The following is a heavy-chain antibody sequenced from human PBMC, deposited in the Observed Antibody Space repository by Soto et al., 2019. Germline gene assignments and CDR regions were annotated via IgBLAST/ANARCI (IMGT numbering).Heavy chain of an antibody. CDR2: IIAYSGNT. CDR3: ARGVPYGSGRGGLDV. J-gene: IGHJ6*02. D-gene: IGHD3-10*01. CDR1: GYTFINYG. V-gene: IGHV1-18*01. Sequence: QVQLVQSGAEVKKPGASVKVSCRASGYTFINYGISWVRQAPGQGLEWMGWIIAYSGNTNYAEKLQGRVTMTADTSTNTADMDLRSLRSDDTAVYYCARGVPYGSGRGGLDVWGQGTTVTVSS.